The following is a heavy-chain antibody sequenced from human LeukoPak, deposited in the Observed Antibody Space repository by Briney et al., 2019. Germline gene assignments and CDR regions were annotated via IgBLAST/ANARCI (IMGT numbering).Heavy chain of an antibody. V-gene: IGHV1-18*01. CDR2: ISAYNGNT. D-gene: IGHD3-22*01. CDR1: GYTFTSYA. J-gene: IGHJ4*02. CDR3: AREPTYYYDSSGYYYES. Sequence: ASVKVSCKASGYTFTSYAMNWVRQAPGQGLEWMGWISAYNGNTNYAQKLQGRVTMTTDTSTSTAYMELRSLRSDDTAVYYCAREPTYYYDSSGYYYESWGQGTLVTVSS.